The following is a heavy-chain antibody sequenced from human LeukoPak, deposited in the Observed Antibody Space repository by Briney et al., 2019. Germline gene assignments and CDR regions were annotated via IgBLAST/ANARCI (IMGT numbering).Heavy chain of an antibody. CDR2: ISYDGSNK. Sequence: GGSLRLSCSASGFTFSSYAMHWVRQAPGKGLEWVAVISYDGSNKYYADSVKGRFTISRDNSKNTLYLQMNSLRAEDTAVYYCARSNSYGYASGAFDIWGQGTMVTVSS. CDR1: GFTFSSYA. J-gene: IGHJ3*02. CDR3: ARSNSYGYASGAFDI. V-gene: IGHV3-30-3*01. D-gene: IGHD5-18*01.